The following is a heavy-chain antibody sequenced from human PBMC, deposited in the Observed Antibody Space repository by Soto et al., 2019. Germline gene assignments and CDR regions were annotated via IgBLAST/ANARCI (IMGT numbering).Heavy chain of an antibody. V-gene: IGHV4-34*01. CDR1: GGSFSGYY. Sequence: SETLSLTCAVYGGSFSGYYWSWVRQPPRKGLEWIAEINHSGSTNYNPSLKSRVTISVDTSKNYFSLKLSFVTAADTAVYYCARALPVSRYCISIDCPRSGMDVWGQGTTVTVSS. CDR2: INHSGST. CDR3: ARALPVSRYCISIDCPRSGMDV. D-gene: IGHD2-2*01. J-gene: IGHJ6*02.